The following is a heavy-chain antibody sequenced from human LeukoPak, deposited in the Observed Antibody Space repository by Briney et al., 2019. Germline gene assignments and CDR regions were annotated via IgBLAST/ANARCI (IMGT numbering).Heavy chain of an antibody. Sequence: PSGTLSLTCTVSGGPISSYYWSCIRQPPGRGLEWIAYIYYSGSTNYNPSLKRRVSISVDTSKNQFSLKLRSVTAADTAVYYCARGSGRSRDAFDIWGQGTMVTVSS. CDR2: IYYSGST. V-gene: IGHV4-59*01. CDR1: GGPISSYY. D-gene: IGHD1-26*01. J-gene: IGHJ3*02. CDR3: ARGSGRSRDAFDI.